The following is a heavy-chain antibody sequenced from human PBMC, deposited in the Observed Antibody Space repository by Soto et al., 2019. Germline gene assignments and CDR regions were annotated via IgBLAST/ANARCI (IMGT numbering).Heavy chain of an antibody. J-gene: IGHJ5*02. V-gene: IGHV4-34*01. D-gene: IGHD6-6*01. CDR2: IHHSGST. CDR1: GASFSGYY. CDR3: ARGHSTSGYAS. Sequence: PSDTLSLPCSVYGASFSGYYWSWIRQSPGKGLEWIGEIHHSGSTHYNPSLKSRLTFSIDESQSQFYMMLTSVTAADTALYFCARGHSTSGYASWGQGSRVTVSS.